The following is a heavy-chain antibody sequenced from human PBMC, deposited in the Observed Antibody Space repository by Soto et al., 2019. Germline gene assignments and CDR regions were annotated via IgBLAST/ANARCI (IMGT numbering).Heavy chain of an antibody. Sequence: SETLSLTCTVSVGSISSGGYYWSWIRQHPGKGLEWIGYIYYSGSTYYNPSLKSRVTISVDTSKNQFSLKLSSVTAADTAVYYCASRALRRYYYYGMDVWGQGTTVTVSS. CDR2: IYYSGST. V-gene: IGHV4-31*03. CDR3: ASRALRRYYYYGMDV. CDR1: VGSISSGGYY. J-gene: IGHJ6*02.